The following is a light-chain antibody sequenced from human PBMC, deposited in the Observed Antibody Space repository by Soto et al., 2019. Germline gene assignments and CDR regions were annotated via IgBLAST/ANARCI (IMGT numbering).Light chain of an antibody. CDR3: QQRNIWPPVT. CDR1: PSVTNY. J-gene: IGKJ5*01. V-gene: IGKV3-11*01. CDR2: GAF. Sequence: IVLTQSPSTLSLSPGAIATRSCRASPSVTNYLAWYQQKPGQAPRLLIYGAFNRATGIPARFSGSGSGTDFTLTISSLEPEDFAVYYCQQRNIWPPVTFGQGTRLEIK.